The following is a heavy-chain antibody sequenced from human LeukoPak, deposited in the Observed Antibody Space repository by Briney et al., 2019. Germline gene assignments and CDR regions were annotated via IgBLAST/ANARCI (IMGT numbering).Heavy chain of an antibody. J-gene: IGHJ4*02. CDR1: GGSVSSGSYY. V-gene: IGHV4-61*01. D-gene: IGHD3-9*01. CDR3: ARDVKDDILTGYSKGYFYY. Sequence: SETLSLTCTVSGGSVSSGSYYWGWIRQPPGKGLEWIGYIYYSGSTNNNPSRKSRVTISVDTSKNQCSLKLRSVTAADTAVYYCARDVKDDILTGYSKGYFYYWGQGTLVTVSS. CDR2: IYYSGST.